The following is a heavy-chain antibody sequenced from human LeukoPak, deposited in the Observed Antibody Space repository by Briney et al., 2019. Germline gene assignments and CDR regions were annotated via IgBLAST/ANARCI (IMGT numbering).Heavy chain of an antibody. CDR3: ARDGPSDIGDSVDV. CDR1: GFTFSRYG. Sequence: GGSLRLSCAASGFTFSRYGIDWVRQAPGKGLEWVSYISSSVSSIYYGDSVKGRFTLSRANAKNSLYLQMTSLRAEDKAVYYCARDGPSDIGDSVDVWGKGTTVTVSS. J-gene: IGHJ6*04. V-gene: IGHV3-48*03. D-gene: IGHD2-15*01. CDR2: ISSSVSSI.